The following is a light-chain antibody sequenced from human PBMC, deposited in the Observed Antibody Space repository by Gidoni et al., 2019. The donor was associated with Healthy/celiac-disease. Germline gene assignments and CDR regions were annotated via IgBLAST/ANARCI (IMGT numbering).Light chain of an antibody. CDR2: GAS. J-gene: IGKJ5*01. CDR3: QQYAASPPIT. V-gene: IGKV3-20*01. CDR1: QAISINF. Sequence: EMVLTQSPGTLSLSPGERATLSCRASQAISINFLAWYQQKPGQAPRPLVYGASNRAPGIPDRFSASESATDFTLTISRVEPEDCAVYYCQQYAASPPITFGQGTRLEIK.